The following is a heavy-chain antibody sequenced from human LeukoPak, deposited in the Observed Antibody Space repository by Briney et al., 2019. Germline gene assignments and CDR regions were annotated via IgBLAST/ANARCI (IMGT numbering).Heavy chain of an antibody. D-gene: IGHD1-26*01. J-gene: IGHJ4*02. CDR3: ARVHTERASLPPFDH. CDR1: QFTFRTYA. V-gene: IGHV3-30*04. Sequence: GGSLRLSCETSQFTFRTYAMHWVRQAPGKGLEWVALITYDGSSKYYADSVRGRFSISRDNSKNTLYLEMNSLRRDDTAVYFCARVHTERASLPPFDHWGQGSLVTVSS. CDR2: ITYDGSSK.